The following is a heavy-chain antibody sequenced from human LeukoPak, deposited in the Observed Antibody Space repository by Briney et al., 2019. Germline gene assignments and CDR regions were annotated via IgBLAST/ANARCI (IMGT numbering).Heavy chain of an antibody. D-gene: IGHD3-9*01. V-gene: IGHV3-64*01. CDR3: ARADTPEYYDILTGYFDY. J-gene: IGHJ4*02. CDR1: GFTFSSYA. CDR2: ISSNGGST. Sequence: GGSLRLPCAASGFTFSSYAMHWVRQAPGKGLEYVSAISSNGGSTYYANSVKGRFTISRDNSKNTLYLQMGSLRAEDMAVYYCARADTPEYYDILTGYFDYWGQGTLVTVSS.